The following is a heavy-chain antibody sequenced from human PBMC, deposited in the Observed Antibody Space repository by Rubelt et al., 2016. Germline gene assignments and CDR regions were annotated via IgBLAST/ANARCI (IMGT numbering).Heavy chain of an antibody. D-gene: IGHD5-12*01. CDR3: ASYDSGYD. CDR2: IYYSGST. Sequence: QVQLQESGPGLVKPSETLSLTCTVSGGSISSYYWSWIRQPPGKGLEWIGYIYYSGSTNYNPSLKSRVTISVDTSKNQFSLKLSSVTAADTAVYYCASYDSGYDWGQGTLVTVSS. CDR1: GGSISSYY. V-gene: IGHV4-59*12. J-gene: IGHJ4*02.